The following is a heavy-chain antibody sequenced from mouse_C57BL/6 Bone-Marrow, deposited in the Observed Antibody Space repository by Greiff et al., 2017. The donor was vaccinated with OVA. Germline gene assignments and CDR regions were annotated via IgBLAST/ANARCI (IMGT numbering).Heavy chain of an antibody. CDR3: ARPTTVWYFDV. Sequence: EVKLMESEGGLVQPGSSMKLSCTASGFTFSDYYMAWVRQVPEKGLEWVANINHDGSSTYSLDSLKSRFIFSRDNAKNILYLQLSSRKSEGTATYYCARPTTVWYFDVWGTGTTVTVSS. D-gene: IGHD5-5*01. V-gene: IGHV5-16*01. J-gene: IGHJ1*03. CDR2: INHDGSST. CDR1: GFTFSDYY.